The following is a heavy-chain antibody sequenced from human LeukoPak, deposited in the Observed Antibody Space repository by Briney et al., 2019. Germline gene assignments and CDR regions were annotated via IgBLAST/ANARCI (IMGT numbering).Heavy chain of an antibody. CDR3: AKAYSASPGGYFDY. V-gene: IGHV3-23*01. J-gene: IGHJ4*02. CDR1: GFTFRSYG. Sequence: GGSLRLSCAASGFTFRSYGMSWVRQVSEKRLEWVSGIYGNGGSTYYADSVKGRFTISRDDSKNTLYLQMDSLRADDTAVYYCAKAYSASPGGYFDYWGQGVLVTVSS. CDR2: IYGNGGST. D-gene: IGHD1-26*01.